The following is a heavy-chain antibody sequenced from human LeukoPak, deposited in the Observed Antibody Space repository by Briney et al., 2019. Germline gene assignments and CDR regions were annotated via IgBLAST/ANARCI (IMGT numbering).Heavy chain of an antibody. CDR1: GGTFSTYA. CDR2: IIPIFGTA. D-gene: IGHD5-24*01. J-gene: IGHJ4*02. V-gene: IGHV1-69*13. CDR3: ARPAGDNGYNYGTAFDY. Sequence: GASVKVSCEASGGTFSTYAISWVRQAPGQGLEWMGGIIPIFGTATYAQKFQSRVTLTADESTSTAYMELSSLRSEDTAVFYCARPAGDNGYNYGTAFDYWGQGTLVTVSS.